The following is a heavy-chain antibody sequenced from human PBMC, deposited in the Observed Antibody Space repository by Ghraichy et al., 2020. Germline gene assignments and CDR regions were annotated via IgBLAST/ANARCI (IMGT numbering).Heavy chain of an antibody. V-gene: IGHV4-39*01. CDR1: GGSISSSSYY. D-gene: IGHD3-16*01. CDR3: ARQRGDLYTSSRLNAFDI. J-gene: IGHJ3*02. Sequence: SETLSLTCTVSGGSISSSSYYWGWIRQPPGKGLEWIGSIYYSGSTYYNPSLKSRVTISVDTSKNQFSLKLSSVTAADTAVYYCARQRGDLYTSSRLNAFDIWGQGTMVTVSA. CDR2: IYYSGST.